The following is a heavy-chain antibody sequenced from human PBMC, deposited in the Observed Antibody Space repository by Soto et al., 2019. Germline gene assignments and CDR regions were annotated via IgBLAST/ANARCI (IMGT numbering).Heavy chain of an antibody. CDR3: ARDQWLVVNYGMAV. D-gene: IGHD6-19*01. CDR2: ISAYNGNT. V-gene: IGHV1-18*01. CDR1: GYTFTSYG. J-gene: IGHJ6*02. Sequence: GASVKVSCKASGYTFTSYGISWVRQAPGQGLEWMGWISAYNGNTNYAQKLQGRVTMTTDTSTSTAYMELRSLRSDDTAVYYCARDQWLVVNYGMAVWGQGTTVTVSS.